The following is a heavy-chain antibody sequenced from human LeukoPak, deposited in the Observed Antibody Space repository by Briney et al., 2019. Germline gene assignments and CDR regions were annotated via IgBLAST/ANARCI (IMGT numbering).Heavy chain of an antibody. Sequence: SETLSLTCSVSGYSFSSGYFWDWIRQPPGKGLEWIGSVDHSGNTDFNPSLKSRVSISIDSSKNQVSLKLTSVTPADTAVYYCASCERYSGKPYHYWGQGTLVSASS. D-gene: IGHD1-26*01. CDR3: ASCERYSGKPYHY. V-gene: IGHV4-38-2*02. CDR1: GYSFSSGYF. CDR2: VDHSGNT. J-gene: IGHJ4*02.